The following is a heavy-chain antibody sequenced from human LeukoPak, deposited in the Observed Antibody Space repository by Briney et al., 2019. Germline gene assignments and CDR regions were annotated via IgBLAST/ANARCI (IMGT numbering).Heavy chain of an antibody. CDR2: INPNSGGT. V-gene: IGHV1-2*04. CDR3: ARDLYCSSTSCYEVEGGFDY. Sequence: ASVKVSCKASGYTFTGYYMHWVRQAPGQGLEWMGWINPNSGGTNYAQKFQGWVTMTRDTSISTAYMELSRLRSDDTAVYYCARDLYCSSTSCYEVEGGFDYWGQGTLVTVSS. J-gene: IGHJ4*02. CDR1: GYTFTGYY. D-gene: IGHD2-2*01.